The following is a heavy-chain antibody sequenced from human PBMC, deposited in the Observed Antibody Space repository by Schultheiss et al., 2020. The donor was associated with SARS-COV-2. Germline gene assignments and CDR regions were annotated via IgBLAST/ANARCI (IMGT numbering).Heavy chain of an antibody. CDR1: GGSISSGGYS. J-gene: IGHJ6*02. Sequence: SETLSLTCAVSGGSISSGGYSWSWIRQPPGKGLEWIGSIYHSGSTYYNPSLKSRVTISVDTSKNQFSLKLSSVTAADTAVYYCARVNGYSYGQYYYYGMDVWGQGTTVTVSS. D-gene: IGHD5-18*01. CDR3: ARVNGYSYGQYYYYGMDV. V-gene: IGHV4-30-2*01. CDR2: IYHSGST.